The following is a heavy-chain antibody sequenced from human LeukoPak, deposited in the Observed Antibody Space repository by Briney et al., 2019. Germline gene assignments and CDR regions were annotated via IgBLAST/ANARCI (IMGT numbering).Heavy chain of an antibody. J-gene: IGHJ4*02. V-gene: IGHV4-59*01. CDR3: ASSRSSSGWSLIDY. Sequence: SETLSLTCTVSGGSINSYYWSWIRQPPGKGLEWVXYIYYSGSTNYKPSLKRRVTISVDTSKNQFSLKVSSVTAADTAVYYCASSRSSSGWSLIDYWGQGALVTVSS. CDR1: GGSINSYY. CDR2: IYYSGST. D-gene: IGHD6-19*01.